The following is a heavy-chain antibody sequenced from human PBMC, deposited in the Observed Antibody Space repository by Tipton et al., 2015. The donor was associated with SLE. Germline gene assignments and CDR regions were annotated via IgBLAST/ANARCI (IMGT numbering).Heavy chain of an antibody. CDR2: IYYSGST. V-gene: IGHV4-39*07. Sequence: TLSLTCTVSGGSISSSSYSWGWIRQPPGKGLEWIGSIYYSGSTYYNPSLKSRVTISVDTSKKEFSLKLSSVTAADTAVYYCARRGNWNWGYWGQGTLVTVSS. J-gene: IGHJ4*02. D-gene: IGHD1-7*01. CDR1: GGSISSSSYS. CDR3: ARRGNWNWGY.